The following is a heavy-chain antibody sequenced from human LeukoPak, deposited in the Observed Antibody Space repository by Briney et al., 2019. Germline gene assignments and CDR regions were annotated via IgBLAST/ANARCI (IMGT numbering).Heavy chain of an antibody. CDR2: IRYDGSNK. D-gene: IGHD5-24*01. Sequence: PGGSLRLSCAASGFTFSSYGIHWVRQAPGKGLEWVAFIRYDGSNKYYADSVKGRFTISRDNSKNTLYLQMNSLRAEDTAVYYCARDRGEMATIGEFNYWGQGTLVTVSS. CDR3: ARDRGEMATIGEFNY. V-gene: IGHV3-30*02. CDR1: GFTFSSYG. J-gene: IGHJ4*02.